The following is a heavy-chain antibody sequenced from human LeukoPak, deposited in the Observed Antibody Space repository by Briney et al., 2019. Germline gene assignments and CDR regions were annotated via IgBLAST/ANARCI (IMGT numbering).Heavy chain of an antibody. V-gene: IGHV4-4*07. CDR1: GGSISSYY. CDR3: ARSGVWDCSSTSCYNYFDY. CDR2: IYTSGST. J-gene: IGHJ4*02. Sequence: SETLSLTCTVSGGSISSYYWSWIRQPAGKGLEWIGRIYTSGSTNYNPSLKSRVTISVDTSKNQFSLKLSSVTAADTAVYYCARSGVWDCSSTSCYNYFDYWGQGTLVTVSS. D-gene: IGHD2-2*02.